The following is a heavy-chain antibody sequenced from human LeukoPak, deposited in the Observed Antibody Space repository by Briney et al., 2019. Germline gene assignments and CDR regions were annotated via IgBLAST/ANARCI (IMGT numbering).Heavy chain of an antibody. Sequence: GGSLRLSCAASGFSFSTYAINWVRQAPGKGLEWVSVISDSGGFTFYADSVKGRFTISRDNAKNTLYLQVNSLRAEDTAVYYCLSGSWYFDYWGQGTLVTVSS. D-gene: IGHD6-19*01. CDR3: LSGSWYFDY. J-gene: IGHJ4*02. CDR1: GFSFSTYA. CDR2: ISDSGGFT. V-gene: IGHV3-23*01.